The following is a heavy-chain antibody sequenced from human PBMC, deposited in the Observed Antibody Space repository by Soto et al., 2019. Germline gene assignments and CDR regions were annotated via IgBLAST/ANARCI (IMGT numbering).Heavy chain of an antibody. J-gene: IGHJ4*02. CDR1: GFTFSSYE. D-gene: IGHD6-13*01. V-gene: IGHV3-48*03. CDR2: ISSSGSTI. Sequence: GGSLRLSCAASGFTFSSYEMNWVRQAPGKGLEWVSYISSSGSTIYYADSVKGRFTISRDNAKNSLYLQMNSLRAEDTAVYYCARDLPTYSSSWFDTPSTFDYWGQGTLVTVSS. CDR3: ARDLPTYSSSWFDTPSTFDY.